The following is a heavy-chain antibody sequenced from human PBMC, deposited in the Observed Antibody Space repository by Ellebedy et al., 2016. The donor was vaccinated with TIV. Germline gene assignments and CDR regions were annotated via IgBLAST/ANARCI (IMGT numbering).Heavy chain of an antibody. V-gene: IGHV1-24*01. Sequence: AASVKVSCQVSDFTLTDLSFHWVRQAPGKGLEWMAGFDPEDGETMYAQKFQDRVTMTEDTFPDTAYMELRSLGSDDTAVYYCATYTTGWSGDWFDPWGQGTLVTVTS. CDR2: FDPEDGET. D-gene: IGHD3-10*01. CDR1: DFTLTDLS. CDR3: ATYTTGWSGDWFDP. J-gene: IGHJ5*02.